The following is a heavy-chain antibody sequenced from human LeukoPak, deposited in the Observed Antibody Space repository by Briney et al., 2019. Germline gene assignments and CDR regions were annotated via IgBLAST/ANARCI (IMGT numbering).Heavy chain of an antibody. Sequence: SETLSLTCTVSGGSISSGSYCWGWIRQPPGKGLEWIGSIYYSGSTYYNPSLKSRVTISVDTSKNQFSLKLSSVTAADTAVYYCASENSGTSYYFDYWGQGTLVTVSS. CDR3: ASENSGTSYYFDY. J-gene: IGHJ4*02. CDR1: GGSISSGSYC. D-gene: IGHD5-12*01. CDR2: IYYSGST. V-gene: IGHV4-39*01.